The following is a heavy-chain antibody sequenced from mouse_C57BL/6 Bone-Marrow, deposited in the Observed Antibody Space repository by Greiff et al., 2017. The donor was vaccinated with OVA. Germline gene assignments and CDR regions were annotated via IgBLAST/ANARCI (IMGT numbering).Heavy chain of an antibody. D-gene: IGHD1-1*01. V-gene: IGHV1-53*01. CDR3: TRDGYGSSHWYFDV. J-gene: IGHJ1*03. CDR2: INPSNGGT. Sequence: QVQLQQPGTELVKPGASVKLSCKASGYTFTSYWMHWVKQRPGQGLEWIGNINPSNGGTNYNEKFKSKATLTVDKSSSTAYMELRSLTSEDSAVYYCTRDGYGSSHWYFDVWGTGTTVTVSS. CDR1: GYTFTSYW.